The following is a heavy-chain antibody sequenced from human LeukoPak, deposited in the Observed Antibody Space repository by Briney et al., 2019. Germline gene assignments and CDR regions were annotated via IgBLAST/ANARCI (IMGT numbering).Heavy chain of an antibody. V-gene: IGHV3-30*02. Sequence: PGGSLRLSCAASGFTFSNYGMHWVRQAPGKGVEWVAFIRYDGNNKYYADSVKGRFTISRDNSKNTLYLQMNSLRAEDTAVFYCAKDRGSSSSRYFDYWGQGTLVTVSS. CDR3: AKDRGSSSSRYFDY. CDR1: GFTFSNYG. D-gene: IGHD6-6*01. J-gene: IGHJ4*02. CDR2: IRYDGNNK.